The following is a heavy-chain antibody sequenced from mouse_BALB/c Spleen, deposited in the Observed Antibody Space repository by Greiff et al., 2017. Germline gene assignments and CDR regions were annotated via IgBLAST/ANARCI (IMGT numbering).Heavy chain of an antibody. J-gene: IGHJ3*01. D-gene: IGHD2-4*01. CDR2: IRLKSNNYAT. CDR3: TRYDYDPWFAD. Sequence: EVHLVESGGGLVQPGGSMKLSCVASGFTFSNYWMNWVRQSPEKGLEWVAEIRLKSNNYATHYAESVKGRFTISRDDSKSSVYLQMNNLRAEDTGMYYCTRYDYDPWFADWGQGTLVTVSA. V-gene: IGHV6-6*02. CDR1: GFTFSNYW.